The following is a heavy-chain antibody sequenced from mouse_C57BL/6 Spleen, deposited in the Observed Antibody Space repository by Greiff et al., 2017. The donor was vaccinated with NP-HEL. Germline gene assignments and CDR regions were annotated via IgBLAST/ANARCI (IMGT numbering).Heavy chain of an antibody. CDR3: AREEDYGYAMDY. V-gene: IGHV1-54*01. CDR1: GYAFTNYL. CDR2: INPGSGGT. Sequence: QVQLKQSGAELVRPGTSVKVSCKASGYAFTNYLIEWVKQRPGQGLEWIGVINPGSGGTNYNEKFKGKATLTADKSSSTAYMQLSSLTSEDSAVYFCAREEDYGYAMDYWGQGTSVTVSS. J-gene: IGHJ4*01. D-gene: IGHD2-4*01.